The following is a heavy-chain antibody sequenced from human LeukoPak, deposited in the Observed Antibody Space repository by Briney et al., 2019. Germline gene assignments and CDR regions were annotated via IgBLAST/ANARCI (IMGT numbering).Heavy chain of an antibody. Sequence: KPSGTLSLTPTVSGGPLTGFHWSWFPQSPGQGMEWIGGILTIGSTSYNPSLKSRVTMSLDTSKNQFSLRLTSVTAADTAVYYCARDESGYYYMDVWDKGTTVTVSS. V-gene: IGHV4-4*07. J-gene: IGHJ6*03. CDR3: ARDESGYYYMDV. CDR1: GGPLTGFH. CDR2: ILTIGST. D-gene: IGHD1-26*01.